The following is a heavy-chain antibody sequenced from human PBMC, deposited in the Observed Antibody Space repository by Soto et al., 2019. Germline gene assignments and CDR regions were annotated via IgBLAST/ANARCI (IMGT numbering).Heavy chain of an antibody. CDR2: ISAYNGNT. CDR1: GYTFTSYG. V-gene: IGHV1-18*04. D-gene: IGHD1-26*01. Sequence: ASVKVSCKASGYTFTSYGISWVRQAPGQGLEWMGWISAYNGNTNYAQKLQGRVTVTTDTSTSSAYMERRSLRYDDTAVYSSATNGGSYSYYYYCMWGWDRGTTVRISS. CDR3: ATNGGSYSYYYYCMWG. J-gene: IGHJ6*02.